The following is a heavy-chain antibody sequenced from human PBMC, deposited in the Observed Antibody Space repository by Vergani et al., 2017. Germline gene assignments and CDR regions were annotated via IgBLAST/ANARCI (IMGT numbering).Heavy chain of an antibody. Sequence: QVQLVQSGAEVKKPGSSVKVSCKASGGTFSSYTISWVRQAPGQGLEWMGRIIPILGIANYAQKFQGRVTITADKSTSTAYMELSSLRSEDTAVYYCAVGMVTPYYDILTGRPSAPNYWGQGTLVTVSS. V-gene: IGHV1-69*02. CDR3: AVGMVTPYYDILTGRPSAPNY. CDR2: IIPILGIA. J-gene: IGHJ4*02. D-gene: IGHD3-9*01. CDR1: GGTFSSYT.